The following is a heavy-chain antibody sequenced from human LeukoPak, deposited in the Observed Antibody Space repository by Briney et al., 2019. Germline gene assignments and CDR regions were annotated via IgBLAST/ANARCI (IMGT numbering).Heavy chain of an antibody. Sequence: PGGSLRLSCAASGFTFSDYWMSWVRQAPGKGLEWVANIKQDGSEKYYVDSVKGRFTISRDNAKNSLYLQMNSLRAEDTAVYYCARERQDTIVHSGAFDVWGQGTIVTVSS. CDR1: GFTFSDYW. CDR2: IKQDGSEK. D-gene: IGHD3-10*01. V-gene: IGHV3-7*01. CDR3: ARERQDTIVHSGAFDV. J-gene: IGHJ3*01.